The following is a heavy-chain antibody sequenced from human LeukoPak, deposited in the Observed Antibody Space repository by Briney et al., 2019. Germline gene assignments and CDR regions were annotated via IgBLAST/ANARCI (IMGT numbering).Heavy chain of an antibody. CDR3: ARDRYDSSGYYSHFDY. V-gene: IGHV4-4*07. CDR2: IYTSGST. J-gene: IGHJ4*02. D-gene: IGHD3-22*01. Sequence: SETLSLTCTVSGGSISSYYWSWIRQPAGKGLEWIGRIYTSGSTNYNPSLKSRVTMSVDTSKNQFSLKLSSVTAADTAVYYCARDRYDSSGYYSHFDYWGQGTLVTVSS. CDR1: GGSISSYY.